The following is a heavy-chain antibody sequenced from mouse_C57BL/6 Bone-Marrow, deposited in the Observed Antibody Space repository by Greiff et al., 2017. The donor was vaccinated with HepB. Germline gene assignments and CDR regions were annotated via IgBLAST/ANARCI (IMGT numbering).Heavy chain of an antibody. CDR1: GYTFTSYG. Sequence: QVQLQQSGAELARPGASVKLSCKASGYTFTSYGISWVKQRTGQGLEWIGEIYPRSGNTYHNEKFKGKATLTADKSSSTAYMELRSLTSEDSAVYFCANPVYYGSSSWFAYWGQGTLVTVSA. J-gene: IGHJ3*01. V-gene: IGHV1-81*01. CDR3: ANPVYYGSSSWFAY. CDR2: IYPRSGNT. D-gene: IGHD1-1*01.